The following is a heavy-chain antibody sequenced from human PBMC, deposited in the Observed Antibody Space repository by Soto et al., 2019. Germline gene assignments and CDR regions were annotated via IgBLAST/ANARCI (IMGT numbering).Heavy chain of an antibody. V-gene: IGHV1-2*04. J-gene: IGHJ6*03. CDR3: ARSAGGYLDV. Sequence: QVHLVQSGAEVTQPGASVKVSCTTSGYTFSGYSLHWVRQAPGQGLEWMGWINPKNGGTNRAQKIQGWVTMTRDASSSTVYMELSRLKSNDTAVYYCARSAGGYLDVWGNGTTVTVSS. CDR1: GYTFSGYS. CDR2: INPKNGGT. D-gene: IGHD3-16*01.